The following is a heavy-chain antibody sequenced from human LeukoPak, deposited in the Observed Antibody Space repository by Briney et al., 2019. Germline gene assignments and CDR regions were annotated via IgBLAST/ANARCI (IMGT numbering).Heavy chain of an antibody. CDR1: GVSISSGDYY. CDR2: IYYSGST. J-gene: IGHJ4*02. V-gene: IGHV4-30-4*01. D-gene: IGHD3-22*01. Sequence: PSETLSLTCTVSGVSISSGDYYWSWIRQPPGKGLEWIGYIYYSGSTYYNPSLKSRVTISVDTSKNQFSLKLSSVTAADTAVYYCARTYYYDSSGYYPDYWGQGTLVTVSS. CDR3: ARTYYYDSSGYYPDY.